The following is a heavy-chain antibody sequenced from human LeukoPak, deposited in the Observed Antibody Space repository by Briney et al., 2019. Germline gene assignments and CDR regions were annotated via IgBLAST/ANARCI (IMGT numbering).Heavy chain of an antibody. CDR3: ARGAWSSSLDY. Sequence: KTSETLSLTCAVSGGSISISTWWSWVRQPPGKGLEWIGEINHSGSTNYNPSLKSRVTISVDTSKNQFSLKLSSVTAADTAVYYCARGAWSSSLDYWGQGTLVTVSS. V-gene: IGHV4-4*02. D-gene: IGHD6-6*01. CDR1: GGSISISTW. CDR2: INHSGST. J-gene: IGHJ4*02.